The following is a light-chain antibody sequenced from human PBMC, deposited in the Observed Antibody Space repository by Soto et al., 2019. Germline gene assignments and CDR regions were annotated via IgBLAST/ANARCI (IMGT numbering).Light chain of an antibody. J-gene: IGKJ4*01. CDR1: QTISSW. V-gene: IGKV1-5*01. CDR3: QQYNSYSFT. Sequence: DIQMTQSPSTLSGSVGDRVTITCRASQTISSWLAWYQQKPGKAPKLLIYDASSLESGVPSRFSGSGSGTEFTLTITSLQPDDIATYYCQQYNSYSFTFGGGTKVDIK. CDR2: DAS.